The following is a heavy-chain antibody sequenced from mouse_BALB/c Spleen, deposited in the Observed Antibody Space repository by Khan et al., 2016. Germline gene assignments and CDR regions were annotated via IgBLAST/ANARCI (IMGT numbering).Heavy chain of an antibody. J-gene: IGHJ3*01. D-gene: IGHD1-1*01. CDR2: INPDSSTI. V-gene: IGHV4-1*02. CDR1: GFDFSRYW. Sequence: EVQLVESGGGLVQPGGSLKLSCAASGFDFSRYWMSWVRQAPGKGLEWIGEINPDSSTINYTPSLKDKFIISRYNAKNTQYLQMSKVRPEDTALCYWARSGYYGYLAYWGQGTLVTVSA. CDR3: ARSGYYGYLAY.